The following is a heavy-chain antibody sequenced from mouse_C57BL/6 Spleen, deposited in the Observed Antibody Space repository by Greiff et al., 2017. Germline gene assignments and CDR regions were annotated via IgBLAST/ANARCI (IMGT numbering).Heavy chain of an antibody. Sequence: EVHVVESGGGLVQSGRSLRLSCATSGFTFSDFYMEWVRQAPGKGLEWIAASRNKANDYTTEYSASVKGRFIVSRDTSQSILYLQMNALRAEDTAIYCCARGRGYYAMDYWGQGTSVTVSS. CDR3: ARGRGYYAMDY. CDR2: SRNKANDYTT. V-gene: IGHV7-1*01. J-gene: IGHJ4*01. CDR1: GFTFSDFY.